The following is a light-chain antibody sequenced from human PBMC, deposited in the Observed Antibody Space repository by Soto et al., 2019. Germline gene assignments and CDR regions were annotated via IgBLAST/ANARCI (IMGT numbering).Light chain of an antibody. CDR2: KSS. CDR3: RQYKSYPLT. V-gene: IGKV1-5*03. J-gene: IGKJ4*01. CDR1: QSISSW. Sequence: DIQMTQSPSTLSASEGDRVSITCRASQSISSWLAWYRQQPGKAPKVLIYKSSTLESGVPSRFSGSGSGTEFTLTISSLQPDDFATYYCRQYKSYPLTFGGGTKVEIK.